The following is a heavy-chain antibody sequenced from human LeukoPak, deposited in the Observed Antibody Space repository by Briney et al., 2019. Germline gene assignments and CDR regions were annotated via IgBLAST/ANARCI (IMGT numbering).Heavy chain of an antibody. CDR1: GFTFSSYA. J-gene: IGHJ3*02. CDR3: ARESGVGPFFDI. CDR2: ISSSSSYI. D-gene: IGHD1-26*01. Sequence: GGSLRLSCAASGFTFSSYAMSWVRQAPGKGLEWVSSISSSSSYIYYADSVKGRFTISRDNAKNSLYLQMNSLRAEDTAVYYCARESGVGPFFDIWGQGTMVTVSS. V-gene: IGHV3-21*01.